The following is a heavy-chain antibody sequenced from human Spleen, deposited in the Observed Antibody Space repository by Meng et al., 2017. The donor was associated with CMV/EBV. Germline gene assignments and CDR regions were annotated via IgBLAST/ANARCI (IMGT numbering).Heavy chain of an antibody. CDR2: IRSKAYGGTT. CDR1: GFTFSKYN. V-gene: IGHV3-49*04. CDR3: TRDRDQDGMDV. J-gene: IGHJ6*02. Sequence: GGSLRLSCVASGFTFSKYNMNWVRQAPGKGLEWVGFIRSKAYGGTTEYAASVKGRFTISRDDSKSIAYLQMNSLKTEDTAVYYCTRDRDQDGMDVWGQGTTVTVSS. D-gene: IGHD2-2*01.